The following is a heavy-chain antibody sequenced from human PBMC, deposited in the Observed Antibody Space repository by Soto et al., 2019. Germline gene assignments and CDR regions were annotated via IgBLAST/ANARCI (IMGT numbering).Heavy chain of an antibody. CDR3: ARVYSSSSPPNYYYYYGMDV. V-gene: IGHV4-59*06. Sequence: ASETLSLTCTASGGSISSYYWSWIRQHPGKGLEWIGYIYYSGSTYYNPSLKSRVTISVDTSKNQFSLKLSSVTAADTAVYYCARVYSSSSPPNYYYYYGMDVWGQGTTVTVSS. D-gene: IGHD6-6*01. J-gene: IGHJ6*02. CDR1: GGSISSYY. CDR2: IYYSGST.